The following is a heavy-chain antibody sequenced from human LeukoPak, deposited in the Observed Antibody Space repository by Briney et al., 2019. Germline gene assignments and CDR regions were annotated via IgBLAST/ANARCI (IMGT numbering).Heavy chain of an antibody. CDR2: INWNGGSI. Sequence: GGSLRLSCVSSRFTFDDYGMSWVRPAPGKGVEWVSGINWNGGSIGYADSVNGRFTISRDNTKNSLYLQMNSLRAEDTALYYCAREKDGSGSYYMSGFDYWGQGTLVTVSS. D-gene: IGHD3-10*01. J-gene: IGHJ4*02. CDR3: AREKDGSGSYYMSGFDY. CDR1: RFTFDDYG. V-gene: IGHV3-20*04.